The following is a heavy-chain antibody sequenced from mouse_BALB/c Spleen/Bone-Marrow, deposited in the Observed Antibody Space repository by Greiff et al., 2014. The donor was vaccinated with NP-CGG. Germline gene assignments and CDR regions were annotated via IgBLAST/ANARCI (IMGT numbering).Heavy chain of an antibody. CDR2: ISSGGSYT. V-gene: IGHV5-9-3*01. D-gene: IGHD2-10*02. CDR3: ARRGYGNYVGYAKDY. Sequence: VQLKESGGGLVKPGGSLKLSCAASGFTFSSYAMSWVRQTPEKRLEWVATISSGGSYTYYPDSVKGRFTISRDNAKNTLYLQMSSLRSEDTAMYYCARRGYGNYVGYAKDYWGQGTSVTVSS. J-gene: IGHJ4*01. CDR1: GFTFSSYA.